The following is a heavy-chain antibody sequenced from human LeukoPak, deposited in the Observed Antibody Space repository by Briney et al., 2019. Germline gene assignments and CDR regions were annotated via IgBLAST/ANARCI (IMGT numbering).Heavy chain of an antibody. Sequence: ASVKVSCKASGYTFTSYGISWVRQAPGQGLEWMGWISAYNGNTNYAQKLQGRVTMTTDTSTSTAYMELRSLRSDDTAVYYCARQAYCGGDCYSISRYYYYGMDVWGQGTRVTVSS. CDR1: GYTFTSYG. V-gene: IGHV1-18*01. CDR3: ARQAYCGGDCYSISRYYYYGMDV. CDR2: ISAYNGNT. D-gene: IGHD2-21*02. J-gene: IGHJ6*02.